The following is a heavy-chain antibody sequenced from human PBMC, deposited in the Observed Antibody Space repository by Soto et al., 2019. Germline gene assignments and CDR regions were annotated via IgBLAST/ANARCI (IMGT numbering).Heavy chain of an antibody. CDR1: GYSFTSYG. CDR3: ARDLGQQLVDY. D-gene: IGHD6-13*01. Sequence: ASVKVSCKASGYSFTSYGRSWVRQAPGQGLEWMGWISAYNGNKKYAQKLQGRVTMTTDTSTSTAYMEKRSLRSDDTAVYYCARDLGQQLVDYWGQGTLVTVSS. V-gene: IGHV1-18*01. J-gene: IGHJ4*02. CDR2: ISAYNGNK.